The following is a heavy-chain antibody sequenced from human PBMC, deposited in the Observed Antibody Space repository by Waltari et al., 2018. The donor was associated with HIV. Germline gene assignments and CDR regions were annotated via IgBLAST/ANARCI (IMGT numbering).Heavy chain of an antibody. Sequence: GYTFTGYYMHWVRQAPGQGLEWMGWINPNSGGTNYAQKFQGRVTMTRDTSISTAYMELSRLRSDDTAVYYCARVIVVVPAAIRDYYYGMDVWGQGTTVTVSS. J-gene: IGHJ6*02. CDR1: GYTFTGYY. CDR3: ARVIVVVPAAIRDYYYGMDV. CDR2: INPNSGGT. V-gene: IGHV1-2*02. D-gene: IGHD2-2*02.